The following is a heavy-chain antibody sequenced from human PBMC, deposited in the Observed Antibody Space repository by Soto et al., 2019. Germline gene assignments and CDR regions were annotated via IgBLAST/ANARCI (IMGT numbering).Heavy chain of an antibody. V-gene: IGHV1-2*02. CDR2: INPNSGGT. D-gene: IGHD6-6*01. CDR1: GYTFTGYY. J-gene: IGHJ6*02. Sequence: RASVKVSCKASGYTFTGYYMHWVRQAPGQGLEWMGWINPNSGGTNYAQKFQGRVTMTRDTSISTAYMELSRLRSDDTAVYYCARDSSSSSHYYGMDVWGQGTTVTVSS. CDR3: ARDSSSSSHYYGMDV.